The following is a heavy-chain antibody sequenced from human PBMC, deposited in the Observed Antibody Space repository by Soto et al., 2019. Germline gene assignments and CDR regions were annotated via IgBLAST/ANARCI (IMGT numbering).Heavy chain of an antibody. CDR3: VKDFDRVAAAGGYYYYGMDV. V-gene: IGHV3-64D*06. CDR1: GFTFSSYA. CDR2: ISSNGGST. Sequence: PGGSLRLSCSASGFTFSSYAMHWVRQAPGKGLEYVSAISSNGGSTYYAYSVKGRFTISRDNSKSTLYLQMSSLRAEDTAVYYCVKDFDRVAAAGGYYYYGMDVWGQGTTVTVSS. D-gene: IGHD6-13*01. J-gene: IGHJ6*02.